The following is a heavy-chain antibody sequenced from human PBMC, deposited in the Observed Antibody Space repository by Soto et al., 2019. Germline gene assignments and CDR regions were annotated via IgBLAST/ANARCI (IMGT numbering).Heavy chain of an antibody. CDR3: ARATFIRTGYYDANDYYYFDY. Sequence: SETLSLTCAVSGGSISSGGFSWSWIRQSPGKGLELIGYIYYSGNTYYNPSLKSRVTISVDRSKNEFSLRLSSVTAADTAVYYCARATFIRTGYYDANDYYYFDYWGQGTLVTVSS. CDR2: IYYSGNT. D-gene: IGHD3-22*01. CDR1: GGSISSGGFS. V-gene: IGHV4-30-2*06. J-gene: IGHJ4*02.